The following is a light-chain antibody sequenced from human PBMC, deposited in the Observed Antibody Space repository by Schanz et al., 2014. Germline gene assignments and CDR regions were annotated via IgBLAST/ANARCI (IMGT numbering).Light chain of an antibody. Sequence: QSALTHPASVSGSPGQSITISCAGTTSDVGGYDCVSWYQQYPGKVPKLMIYDVSDRSSGVSNRFSGSKSDNTASLTVYGLQAEDEAEYYCSSYGGSTFVFGTGTKLTV. V-gene: IGLV2-14*03. J-gene: IGLJ1*01. CDR1: TSDVGGYDC. CDR3: SSYGGSTFV. CDR2: DVS.